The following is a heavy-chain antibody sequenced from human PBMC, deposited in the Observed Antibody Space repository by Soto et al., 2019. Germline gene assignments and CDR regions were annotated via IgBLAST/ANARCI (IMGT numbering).Heavy chain of an antibody. V-gene: IGHV3-11*01. J-gene: IGHJ4*02. Sequence: GGSLRLSCAVSGFTFSDYYMSWIRQAPGKGLEWVSYISSRGSSIYYADSVKGRFTITKDTSKNQVVLTMTNMDPVDTATYYCAHFGTYYYGISVYYSPILDYWGQGTLVTVSS. D-gene: IGHD3-22*01. CDR3: AHFGTYYYGISVYYSPILDY. CDR2: ISSRGSSI. CDR1: GFTFSDYY.